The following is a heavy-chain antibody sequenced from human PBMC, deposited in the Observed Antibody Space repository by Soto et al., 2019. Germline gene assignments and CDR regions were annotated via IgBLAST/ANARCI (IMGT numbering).Heavy chain of an antibody. CDR3: ARDCIHGGCSY. J-gene: IGHJ4*02. D-gene: IGHD6-19*01. Sequence: QVQLQESGPGLVKPSGTLSLTCAVSSGSISSSNWWRWVRQPPGKGLEWVGEIYHSGSNNYNPSLKSRVTIAVDKCKNQFSLKLSSVNAADTAVYYCARDCIHGGCSYWGQGTLVTVSS. CDR1: SGSISSSNW. V-gene: IGHV4-4*02. CDR2: IYHSGSN.